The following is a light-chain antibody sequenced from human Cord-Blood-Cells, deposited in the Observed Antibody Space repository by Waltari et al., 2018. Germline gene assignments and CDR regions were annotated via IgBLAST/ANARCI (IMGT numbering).Light chain of an antibody. CDR2: GAS. CDR1: QSVSSN. J-gene: IGKJ1*01. V-gene: IGKV3-15*01. Sequence: EIVMTQSPATLSVSPGERATLSSRASQSVSSNLAWYQQKPGQAPRLLIYGASTRATGIPARFSGSGSGTEFTLTISSLQSEDFAVYYYQQYNNWPRTFGQGTKVEIK. CDR3: QQYNNWPRT.